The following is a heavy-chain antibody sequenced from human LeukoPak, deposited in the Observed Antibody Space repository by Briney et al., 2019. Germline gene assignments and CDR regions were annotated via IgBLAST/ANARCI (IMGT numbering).Heavy chain of an antibody. CDR3: VRVEYQLLYFDY. V-gene: IGHV3-48*01. CDR1: GFTFSSYV. CDR2: ISTSSGTK. J-gene: IGHJ4*02. D-gene: IGHD2-2*01. Sequence: GGSLRLSCAASGFTFSSYVMSWVRQAPGKGLEWVSYISTSSGTKYYADSVKGRFTISRDNAKNSLYLQMSSLRAEDTAVYYCVRVEYQLLYFDYWGQGTLVAVSS.